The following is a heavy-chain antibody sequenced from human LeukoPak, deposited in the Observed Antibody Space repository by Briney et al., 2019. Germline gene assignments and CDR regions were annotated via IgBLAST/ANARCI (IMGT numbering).Heavy chain of an antibody. CDR3: ARDRAGRSLGYFDY. Sequence: ASVKVSCKASGYTFTSYGISWVRQAPGQGLEWMGWISAYNGNTNYAQKPQGRVTMTTDTSTRTAYMELRSLRSDDTAVYYCARDRAGRSLGYFDYWGQGTLVTVSS. CDR2: ISAYNGNT. CDR1: GYTFTSYG. J-gene: IGHJ4*02. D-gene: IGHD6-19*01. V-gene: IGHV1-18*04.